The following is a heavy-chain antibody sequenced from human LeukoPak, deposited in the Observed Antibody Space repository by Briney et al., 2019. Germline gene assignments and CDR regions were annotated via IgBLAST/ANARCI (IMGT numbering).Heavy chain of an antibody. V-gene: IGHV3-33*06. CDR1: GFIFSSYG. D-gene: IGHD6-19*01. CDR3: AKDNRAGWSGYFDY. CDR2: IWHDGSAE. J-gene: IGHJ4*02. Sequence: GGSLRLSCAASGFIFSSYGMYWVRQAPGKGLEWVAVIWHDGSAEFYADSVKGRFSISRDDSKNTLYLQMNSLRAEDTALYYCAKDNRAGWSGYFDYWGQGTLVTVSS.